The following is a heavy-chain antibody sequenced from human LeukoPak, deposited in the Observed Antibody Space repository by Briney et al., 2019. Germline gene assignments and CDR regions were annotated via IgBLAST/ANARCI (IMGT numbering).Heavy chain of an antibody. CDR3: GRSGDFWSGSGVAY. CDR2: IKQDGSEE. J-gene: IGHJ4*02. Sequence: GGSLRLSCAASGFTFSNYWMSWVRQAPGKGLEWVANIKQDGSEEVYVDSLKGRFTISRDNAKNTLFLQMNSLRAEDTAVYYCGRSGDFWSGSGVAYWGQGTLVTVSS. D-gene: IGHD3-3*01. V-gene: IGHV3-7*02. CDR1: GFTFSNYW.